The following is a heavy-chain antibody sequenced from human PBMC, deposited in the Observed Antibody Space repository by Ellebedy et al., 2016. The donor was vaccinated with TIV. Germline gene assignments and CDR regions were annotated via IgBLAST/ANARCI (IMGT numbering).Heavy chain of an antibody. D-gene: IGHD5-24*01. CDR3: ARVVGWLQLDY. J-gene: IGHJ4*02. CDR1: GFTFSGYW. V-gene: IGHV3-7*03. CDR2: IKQDGSEK. Sequence: GESLKISCAASGFTFSGYWMSWVRQAPGKGLEWVANIKQDGSEKYYVDSVKGRFTISRDDAKSSLYLQMNSLRAEDTAVYYCARVVGWLQLDYWGQGTLVTVSS.